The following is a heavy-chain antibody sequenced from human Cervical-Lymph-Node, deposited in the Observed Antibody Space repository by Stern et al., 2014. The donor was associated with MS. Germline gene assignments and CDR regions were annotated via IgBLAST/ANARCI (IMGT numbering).Heavy chain of an antibody. D-gene: IGHD3-3*01. V-gene: IGHV1-2*04. CDR2: LNPDSGGT. CDR3: ARGGQVAGKLWSGINS. Sequence: QMQLVQSGAEMQKPGASVKVSCKASGYTFTDYYMHWVRQAPGQGLEWMGWLNPDSGGTNFAQQFQGWVTLTQDTSISRAFMELRSLKSDDRAVYFCARGGQVAGKLWSGINSGGQGTLVTVSS. J-gene: IGHJ1*01. CDR1: GYTFTDYY.